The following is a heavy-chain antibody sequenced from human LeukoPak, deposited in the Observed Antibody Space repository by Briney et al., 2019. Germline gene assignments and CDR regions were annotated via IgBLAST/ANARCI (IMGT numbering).Heavy chain of an antibody. CDR2: INPNSGGT. V-gene: IGHV1-2*02. CDR1: GYTFTGYY. J-gene: IGHJ4*02. Sequence: ASVKVSCKASGYTFTGYYMHWVRQAPGQGLEWMGWINPNSGGTNYAQKFQGRVTMTRDTSISTAYMELSRLRSDDTAVYYCARGFTPGIAAAADYWGQGTLVTVSS. CDR3: ARGFTPGIAAAADY. D-gene: IGHD6-13*01.